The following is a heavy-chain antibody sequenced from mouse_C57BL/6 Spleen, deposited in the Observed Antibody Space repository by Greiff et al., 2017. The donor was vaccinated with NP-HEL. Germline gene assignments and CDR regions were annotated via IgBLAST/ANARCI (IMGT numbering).Heavy chain of an antibody. V-gene: IGHV1-82*01. CDR1: GYAFSSSW. J-gene: IGHJ4*01. Sequence: VKLQESGPELVKPGASVKISCKASGYAFSSSWMNWVKQRPGKGLEWIGRIYPGDGDTNYNGKFKGKATLTADKSSSTAYMQLSSLTSEDSAVYFCARGATTVVADYAMDYWGQGTSVTVSS. CDR2: IYPGDGDT. D-gene: IGHD1-1*01. CDR3: ARGATTVVADYAMDY.